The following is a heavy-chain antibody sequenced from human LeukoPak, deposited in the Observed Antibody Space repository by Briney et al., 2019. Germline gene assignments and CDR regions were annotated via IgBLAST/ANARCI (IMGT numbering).Heavy chain of an antibody. D-gene: IGHD1-1*01. CDR1: GFTFSSYW. J-gene: IGHJ4*02. CDR2: IKQDGSGK. V-gene: IGHV3-7*03. CDR3: ARYCTFRTCSGTKFDS. Sequence: GGSLRLSCAASGFTFSSYWMSWVRQAPGKGLEWAANIKQDGSGKYYVDSVKGRFTISRDTAKNSLYLQMYSLTAEDTALYYCARYCTFRTCSGTKFDSWGPGTLVTVSS.